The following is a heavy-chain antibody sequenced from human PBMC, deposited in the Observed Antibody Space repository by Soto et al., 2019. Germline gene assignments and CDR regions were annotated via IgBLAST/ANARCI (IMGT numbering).Heavy chain of an antibody. CDR1: GFTFSSYS. CDR3: ARCAWASYYGLDV. CDR2: ISSSSSYI. J-gene: IGHJ6*02. Sequence: PGGSLRLSCAASGFTFSSYSMNWVRQAPGKGLEWVSSISSSSSYIYYADSVKGRFTISRDNAKNSLYLQMNSLRAEDTAVYYCARCAWASYYGLDVWGQGTTVTVSS. D-gene: IGHD7-27*01. V-gene: IGHV3-21*01.